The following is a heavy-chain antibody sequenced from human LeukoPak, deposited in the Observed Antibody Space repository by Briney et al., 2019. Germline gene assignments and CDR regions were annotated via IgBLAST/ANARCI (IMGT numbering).Heavy chain of an antibody. V-gene: IGHV3-7*01. CDR2: IREDGTEK. Sequence: PGGSLRLSCTASGFTFSGAWMTWVRQAPGKGLEWVANIREDGTEKNYVDSVKGRFTISRDNAKNSLFLQMSNLRDDDTAIYYCATHVGISFWGQGTLATVSS. D-gene: IGHD7-27*01. CDR3: ATHVGISF. J-gene: IGHJ4*02. CDR1: GFTFSGAW.